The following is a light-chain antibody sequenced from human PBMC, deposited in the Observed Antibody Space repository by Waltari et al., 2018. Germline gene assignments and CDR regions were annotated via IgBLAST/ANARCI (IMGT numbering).Light chain of an antibody. V-gene: IGLV2-14*01. CDR1: NNDVGGYNF. Sequence: QSALTQPASVSGSPGQSITISCTGSNNDVGGYNFVSWYQQHPGKAPKLMIYDVSNRPSGVSNRFSASTSGTTASLTISGLQPEDAADYYCNSYSTSSTFVFGTGTRVTVL. CDR2: DVS. J-gene: IGLJ1*01. CDR3: NSYSTSSTFV.